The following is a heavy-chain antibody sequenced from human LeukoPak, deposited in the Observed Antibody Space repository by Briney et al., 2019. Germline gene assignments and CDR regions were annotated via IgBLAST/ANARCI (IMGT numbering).Heavy chain of an antibody. D-gene: IGHD3-22*01. CDR2: FYYSGGT. CDR3: VRHMGGYDY. CDR1: GGSISSSSYY. J-gene: IGHJ4*02. Sequence: SETLSLTCTVSGGSISSSSYYWGWIRQPPGKGLEWIGSFYYSGGTYYNPSLRSRVTISVDTSKNQFSLKLSSVTAADTAVYYCVRHMGGYDYWGQGTLVTVSS. V-gene: IGHV4-39*01.